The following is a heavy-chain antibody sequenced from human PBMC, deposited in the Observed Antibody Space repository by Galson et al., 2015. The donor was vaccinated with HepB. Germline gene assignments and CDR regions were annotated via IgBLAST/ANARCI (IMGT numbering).Heavy chain of an antibody. CDR1: GFTFSSYA. CDR2: ISYDGSNK. Sequence: SLRLSCAASGFTFSSYAMHWVRQAPGKGLEWVAVISYDGSNKYYADSVKGRFTISRDNSKNTLYLQMNSLRAEDTAVYYCARGETYYDFWSGYPYYYYYGMDVWAKGPRSPSP. J-gene: IGHJ6*02. D-gene: IGHD3-3*01. CDR3: ARGETYYDFWSGYPYYYYYGMDV. V-gene: IGHV3-30-3*01.